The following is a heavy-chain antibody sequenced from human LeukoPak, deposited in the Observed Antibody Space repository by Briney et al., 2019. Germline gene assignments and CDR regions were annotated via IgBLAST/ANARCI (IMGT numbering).Heavy chain of an antibody. CDR3: ARGNYGTFDY. Sequence: SETLSLTCTVSGGSISSSSYYWGWIRQPPGKGLEWIGSIYYSGSTYYNPPLKSRVTISVDTSKNQFSLKLSSVTAADTAVYSCARGNYGTFDYWGQGTLVTVSS. CDR1: GGSISSSSYY. D-gene: IGHD1-7*01. V-gene: IGHV4-39*07. J-gene: IGHJ4*02. CDR2: IYYSGST.